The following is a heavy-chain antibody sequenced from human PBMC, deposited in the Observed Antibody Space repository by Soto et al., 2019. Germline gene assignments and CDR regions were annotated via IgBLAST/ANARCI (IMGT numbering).Heavy chain of an antibody. V-gene: IGHV1-69*13. Sequence: AASVNVSCKSSGGTFSSYAISWVRQTPGQGLEWMGGIIPVFGTANYAQKFQGRVTITADESTSTAYMELSSLRSEDTAVYYCARWGYCTNGVCYDLFSRSYYYYGMDVWGQGTTVTVSS. CDR1: GGTFSSYA. D-gene: IGHD2-8*01. CDR3: ARWGYCTNGVCYDLFSRSYYYYGMDV. J-gene: IGHJ6*02. CDR2: IIPVFGTA.